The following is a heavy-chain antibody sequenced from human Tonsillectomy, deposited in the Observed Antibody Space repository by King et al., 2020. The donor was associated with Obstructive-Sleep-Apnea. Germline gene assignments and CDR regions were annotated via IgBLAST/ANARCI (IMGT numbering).Heavy chain of an antibody. V-gene: IGHV3-15*07. CDR3: TTDNHDSGSYLGAFDI. Sequence: VQLVESGGGLVKPGGSLRLSCAASGFTFSNAWMNWVRQAPGKGLEWVGRIKRKTDGGTTDYAVPVKGRFTISRDDSRNTLYLQMNSLKTEDTAVYYCTTDNHDSGSYLGAFDIWGQGTMVTVSS. CDR1: GFTFSNAW. J-gene: IGHJ3*02. CDR2: IKRKTDGGTT. D-gene: IGHD3-10*01.